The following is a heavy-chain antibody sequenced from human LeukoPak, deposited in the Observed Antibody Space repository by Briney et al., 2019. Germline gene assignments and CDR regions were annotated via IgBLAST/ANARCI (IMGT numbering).Heavy chain of an antibody. CDR3: ARDREAAADLGY. CDR1: GFTFSSHW. CDR2: INGDETSK. D-gene: IGHD6-13*01. V-gene: IGHV3-74*01. Sequence: GGSLRLSCAASGFTFSSHWMHWARQAPGKGLVWVSRINGDETSKAYADSVKGRFTISRDNSKNTLYLQMNSLRAEDTAVYYCARDREAAADLGYWGQGTLVMVSS. J-gene: IGHJ4*02.